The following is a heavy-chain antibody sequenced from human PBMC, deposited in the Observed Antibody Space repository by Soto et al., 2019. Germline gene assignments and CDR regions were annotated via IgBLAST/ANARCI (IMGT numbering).Heavy chain of an antibody. CDR2: IIPFFKAA. V-gene: IGHV1-69*13. Sequence: GASVKVSCKASGGTFSSNAISWVRQAPGQGLEWMGGIIPFFKAANYAQKFQGRVTITADDSTSTAYMDLYSLRSEDTAVYYCAGFTYYDILTGYRAAFVIWGQGTMVTVSS. CDR1: GGTFSSNA. CDR3: AGFTYYDILTGYRAAFVI. J-gene: IGHJ3*02. D-gene: IGHD3-9*01.